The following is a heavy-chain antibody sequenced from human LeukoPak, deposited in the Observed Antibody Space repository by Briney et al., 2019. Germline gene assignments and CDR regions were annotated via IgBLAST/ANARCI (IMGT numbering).Heavy chain of an antibody. CDR2: INGDGSST. CDR1: GFTFTYYW. Sequence: GGSLRLSCAASGFTFTYYWMHWVRQAPGKGLVWVARINGDGSSTNYADSVKGRFTISRDNAKNTLYLQMNSLRAEDTAVYYCARGMGATTGGYWGQGTLVTVSS. V-gene: IGHV3-74*01. CDR3: ARGMGATTGGY. D-gene: IGHD1-26*01. J-gene: IGHJ4*02.